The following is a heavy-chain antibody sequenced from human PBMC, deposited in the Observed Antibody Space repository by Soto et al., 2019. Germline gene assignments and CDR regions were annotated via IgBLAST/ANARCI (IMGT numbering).Heavy chain of an antibody. CDR3: AKSYYDSSGYYSWYFDL. J-gene: IGHJ2*01. CDR1: GFTFSNYG. CDR2: ISYDGTNK. Sequence: QVQLVESGGGVVQPGRSLRLSCAASGFTFSNYGMHWVRQAPGKGLEWVAVISYDGTNKYYADSVKGRFTISRDNSKNTLYLQMNSLRAEDTVVYYCAKSYYDSSGYYSWYFDLWGRGTLVTVSS. V-gene: IGHV3-30*18. D-gene: IGHD3-22*01.